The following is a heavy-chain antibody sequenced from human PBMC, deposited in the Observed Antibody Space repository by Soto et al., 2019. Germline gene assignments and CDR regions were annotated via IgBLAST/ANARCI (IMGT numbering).Heavy chain of an antibody. CDR1: GYTLTELS. V-gene: IGHV1-24*01. Sequence: ASVKVSCKVSGYTLTELSMHWVRQAPGKGLEWMGGINPEGGETNYAQKFQGRVTMAEDTSTGTAYMDLGRLTSEDTAVYYCARSLIRGYSGSRDALEIWGQGTMVTVSS. CDR3: ARSLIRGYSGSRDALEI. D-gene: IGHD5-12*01. CDR2: INPEGGET. J-gene: IGHJ3*02.